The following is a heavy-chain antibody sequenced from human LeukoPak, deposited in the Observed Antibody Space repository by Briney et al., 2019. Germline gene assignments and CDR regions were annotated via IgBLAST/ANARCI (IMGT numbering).Heavy chain of an antibody. CDR3: AKDTDTTVTTFGLTTDEYYFDY. CDR2: ILYDGGNK. J-gene: IGHJ4*02. V-gene: IGHV3-30*02. D-gene: IGHD4-17*01. CDR1: GFTFDDYA. Sequence: GGSLRLSCAASGFTFDDYAMHWVRQAPGKGLEWVAFILYDGGNKYYADSVKGRFTISRDNSKNTLYLQMNSLRAEDTAVCYCAKDTDTTVTTFGLTTDEYYFDYWGQGTLVTVSS.